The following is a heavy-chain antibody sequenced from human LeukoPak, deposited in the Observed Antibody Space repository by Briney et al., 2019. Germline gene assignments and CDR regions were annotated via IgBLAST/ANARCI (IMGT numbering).Heavy chain of an antibody. CDR1: GFTFSNSW. Sequence: GGSLRLSCAASGFTFSNSWMSWVRQAPGKGLDWVGRIKSKTDGGTTDYAAPVKGRFTISRDDSKNTLYLQINSLKTEDTAVYYCTTDLYYEFWRGNYGGFYYYYYYMDVWGKGTTVTVSS. J-gene: IGHJ6*03. D-gene: IGHD3-3*01. V-gene: IGHV3-15*01. CDR3: TTDLYYEFWRGNYGGFYYYYYYMDV. CDR2: IKSKTDGGTT.